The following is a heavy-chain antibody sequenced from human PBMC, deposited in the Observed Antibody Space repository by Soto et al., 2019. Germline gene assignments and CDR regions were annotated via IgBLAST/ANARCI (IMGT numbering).Heavy chain of an antibody. CDR2: INPNAGST. V-gene: IGHV1-46*01. CDR3: ARAVKPDSYYYGMDV. J-gene: IGHJ6*02. CDR1: GYTLTNDH. Sequence: ASVKVSCKASGYTLTNDHMNWARQAPGQGREWMGIINPNAGSTSYAQKFQGRVTLTTDTSTSTVDMELSGLRSEDTAVYDCARAVKPDSYYYGMDVWGQGTTVTVSS.